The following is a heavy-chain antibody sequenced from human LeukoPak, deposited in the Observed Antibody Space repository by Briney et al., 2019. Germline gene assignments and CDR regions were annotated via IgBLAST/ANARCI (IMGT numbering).Heavy chain of an antibody. CDR1: GFTFSSYS. D-gene: IGHD3-10*01. Sequence: PGGSLRLSCAASGFTFSSYSMNWVRQAPGKGLEWVSYISSSSSTIYYADSVKGRFTISRDNAKNSLYLQMNSLRAEDTAVYYCARVVNMARGRPVDYWGQGTLVTVSS. J-gene: IGHJ4*02. CDR3: ARVVNMARGRPVDY. CDR2: ISSSSSTI. V-gene: IGHV3-48*01.